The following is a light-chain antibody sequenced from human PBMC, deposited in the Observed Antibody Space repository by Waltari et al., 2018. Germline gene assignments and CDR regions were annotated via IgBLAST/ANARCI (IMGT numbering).Light chain of an antibody. CDR1: QSISNW. J-gene: IGKJ4*01. Sequence: TQSPSTLSASVGDRVIISCRASQSISNWLAWYQQRPGKAPKLLVYKSSTLESGVPSRFSGSGSGTEFTLTISSLQPEDFATYYCQQYNSYSLLSFGGGTKVEIK. CDR2: KSS. CDR3: QQYNSYSLLS. V-gene: IGKV1-5*03.